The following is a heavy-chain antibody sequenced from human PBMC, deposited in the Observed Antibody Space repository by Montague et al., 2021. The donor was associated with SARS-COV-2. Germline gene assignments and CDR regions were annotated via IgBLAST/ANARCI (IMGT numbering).Heavy chain of an antibody. CDR1: GSWIRGVD. CDR3: ARHYSATLPAVY. D-gene: IGHD2-15*01. V-gene: IGHV4-59*08. CDR2: ICVSGST. Sequence: SETLSLTCTVSGSWIRGVDWKWFRLHPGKGLEWYGVICVSGSTNYNPSLTSRVTMSVDTSKNQFSLKVNSVTAADTAVYYCARHYSATLPAVYWGQGTLVTVSS. J-gene: IGHJ4*02.